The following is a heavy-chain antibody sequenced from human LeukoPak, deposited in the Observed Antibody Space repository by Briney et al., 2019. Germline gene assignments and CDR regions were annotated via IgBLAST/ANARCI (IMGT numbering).Heavy chain of an antibody. CDR2: IYYSGST. CDR3: ARGGGDCSSTSCARPGYFQH. V-gene: IGHV4-39*07. J-gene: IGHJ1*01. CDR1: GGSISSSSYY. D-gene: IGHD2-2*01. Sequence: SETLSLTCTVSGGSISSSSYYWGWIRQPPGKGLEWIGSIYYSGSTYYNPSLKSRVTISVDTSKNQFSLKLSSVTAADTAVYYCARGGGDCSSTSCARPGYFQHWGQGTLVTVSS.